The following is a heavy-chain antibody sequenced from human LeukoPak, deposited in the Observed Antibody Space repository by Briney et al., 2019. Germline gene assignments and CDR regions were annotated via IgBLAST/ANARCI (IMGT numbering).Heavy chain of an antibody. D-gene: IGHD2-15*01. CDR2: IHHIGSN. V-gene: IGHV4-30-4*01. Sequence: ASETLSLTCTVSGGSLSSGDYHWSWIRQPPGKGLEWIGNIHHIGSNYYNPSLKSRVTMSIDTSKNHFSLKLSSVTAADTAVYYCARVAVAAAHWFDPWGRGTLVIVSS. CDR3: ARVAVAAAHWFDP. CDR1: GGSLSSGDYH. J-gene: IGHJ5*02.